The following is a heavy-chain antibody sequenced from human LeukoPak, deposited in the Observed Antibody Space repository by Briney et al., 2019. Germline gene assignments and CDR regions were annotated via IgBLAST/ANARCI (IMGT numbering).Heavy chain of an antibody. J-gene: IGHJ4*02. Sequence: SQTLSLTCTVSGGSLSSGSYYWSWIRQPAGKGLEWIGRIYTSGSTNYNPSLKSRVTISVDTSKNQFSLKLSSVTAADTAVYYCAREANPYYGAMRNQIDYWGQGTLVTVSS. CDR2: IYTSGST. V-gene: IGHV4-61*02. CDR1: GGSLSSGSYY. D-gene: IGHD4-17*01. CDR3: AREANPYYGAMRNQIDY.